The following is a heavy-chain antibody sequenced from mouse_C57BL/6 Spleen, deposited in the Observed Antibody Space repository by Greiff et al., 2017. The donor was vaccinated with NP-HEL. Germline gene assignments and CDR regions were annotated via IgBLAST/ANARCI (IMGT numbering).Heavy chain of an antibody. Sequence: EVQGVESGGGLVKPGGSLKLSCAASGFTFSSYAMSWVRQTPEKRLEWVATISDGGSYTYYPDNVKGRFTISRDNAKNNLYLQMSHLKSEDTAMYYCAREGPYGSSYDWYFDVWGTGTTVTVSS. J-gene: IGHJ1*03. V-gene: IGHV5-4*01. CDR1: GFTFSSYA. D-gene: IGHD1-1*01. CDR2: ISDGGSYT. CDR3: AREGPYGSSYDWYFDV.